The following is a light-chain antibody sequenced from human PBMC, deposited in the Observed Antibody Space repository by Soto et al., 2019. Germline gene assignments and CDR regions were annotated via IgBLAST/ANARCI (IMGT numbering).Light chain of an antibody. V-gene: IGKV1-5*03. J-gene: IGKJ2*01. Sequence: DTQMTQSPSTLSASVGDRVTITCRASQSISSWLAWYQQKPGKAPKLLIYKASSLESGVPSRFSGSGSGTEFTLTISSLQPDDFATYYCQQYNSYSRLYTFGQGTKLEIK. CDR3: QQYNSYSRLYT. CDR1: QSISSW. CDR2: KAS.